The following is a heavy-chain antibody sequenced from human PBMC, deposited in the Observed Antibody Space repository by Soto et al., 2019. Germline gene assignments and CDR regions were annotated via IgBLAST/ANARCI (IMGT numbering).Heavy chain of an antibody. V-gene: IGHV3-66*01. CDR3: AREMTAARGGS. CDR1: GFTVRSSY. Sequence: EVQVVASGGGLVQPGGSLRLSCAASGFTVRSSYMSWVRQAPGKGLEWVSSMYSGGTTYYADSVRGRFSISRDNSKNTLFRQMNSVRAEDTAVYYCAREMTAARGGSWGQGALVIVSS. J-gene: IGHJ5*02. CDR2: MYSGGTT. D-gene: IGHD2-21*02.